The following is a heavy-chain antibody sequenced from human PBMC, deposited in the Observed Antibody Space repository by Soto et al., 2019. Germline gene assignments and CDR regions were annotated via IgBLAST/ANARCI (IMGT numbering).Heavy chain of an antibody. CDR2: ISGGSGDST. CDR3: AKNQPSWATRAAFDY. J-gene: IGHJ4*02. CDR1: GFTFSNYA. D-gene: IGHD2-2*01. Sequence: LRLSCAASGFTFSNYAMNWVRQAPGKGLEWVSGISGGSGDSTFYADSVEGQFTISRDNSKNTLHLQMNSLRTEDTAVYYCAKNQPSWATRAAFDYWGQGTLVTVSS. V-gene: IGHV3-23*01.